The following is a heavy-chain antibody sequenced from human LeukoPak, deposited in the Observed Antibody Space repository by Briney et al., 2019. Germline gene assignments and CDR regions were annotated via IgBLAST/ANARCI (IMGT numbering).Heavy chain of an antibody. V-gene: IGHV3-21*01. CDR1: GFTFSSYA. D-gene: IGHD1-26*01. J-gene: IGHJ4*02. CDR3: ARAPRGSGSYSDY. CDR2: ISSTSSYI. Sequence: GGSLRLSCAASGFTFSSYAMSWVRQAPGKGLEWVSYISSTSSYIYYADSVKGRFTISRDNAKNSLYLQMNSLRAEDTAVFYCARAPRGSGSYSDYWGQGTLVTVSS.